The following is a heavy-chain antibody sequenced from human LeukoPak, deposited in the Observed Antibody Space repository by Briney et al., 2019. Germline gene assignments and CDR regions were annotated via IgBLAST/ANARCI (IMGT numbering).Heavy chain of an antibody. CDR1: ALSFSSYA. CDR2: ISGSGGST. V-gene: IGHV3-23*01. D-gene: IGHD4-17*01. CDR3: AKYGDYDSYYYGMDV. Sequence: GGGLTLLNPVRALSFSSYARSGVGQARGMGQEWVSAISGSGGSTYYADSVKGRFTISRDNSKNTLYLQMNSLRAEDTAVYYCAKYGDYDSYYYGMDVWGQGTTGTVSS. J-gene: IGHJ6*02.